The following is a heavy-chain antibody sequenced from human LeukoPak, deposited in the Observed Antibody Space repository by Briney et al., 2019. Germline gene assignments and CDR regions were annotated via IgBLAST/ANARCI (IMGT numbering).Heavy chain of an antibody. J-gene: IGHJ4*02. CDR1: GGTFSSYA. Sequence: ASVKFSCKASGGTFSSYAISWVRQAPGQGLEWMGGIIAYNGNTNYAQKLQGRVTMTTDTSTSTAYMELRSLRSDDTAVYYCARVVDGYSYGAITYWGQGTLVTVSS. CDR2: IIAYNGNT. CDR3: ARVVDGYSYGAITY. V-gene: IGHV1-18*01. D-gene: IGHD5-18*01.